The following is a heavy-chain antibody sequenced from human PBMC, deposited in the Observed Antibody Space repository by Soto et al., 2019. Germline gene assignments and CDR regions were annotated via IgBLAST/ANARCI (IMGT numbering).Heavy chain of an antibody. CDR2: ITITGDTT. CDR3: AKGGGGDHGY. CDR1: GFIFTTSD. V-gene: IGHV3-23*04. J-gene: IGHJ4*02. D-gene: IGHD2-21*02. Sequence: EVQLVESEGGLVQPGGSLRLSCEASGFIFTTSDMSWVRQAPGKGLEWISSITITGDTTHYADSVKGRFTISRDNSRNTVYLRSKSLGVDDTAVYYCAKGGGGDHGYWGQGTLVAVSS.